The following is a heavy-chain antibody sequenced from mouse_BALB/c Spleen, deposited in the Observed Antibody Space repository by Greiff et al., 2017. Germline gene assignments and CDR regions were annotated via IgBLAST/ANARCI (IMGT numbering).Heavy chain of an antibody. V-gene: IGHV6-6*02. CDR1: GFTFSNYW. CDR2: IRLKSNNYAT. CDR3: TPIYYDYDGAKYYAMDY. Sequence: DVKLVESGGGLVQPGGSMKLSCVASGFTFSNYWMNWVRQSPEKGLEWVAEIRLKSNNYATHYAESVKGRFTISRDDSKSSVYLQMNNLRAEDTGIYYCTPIYYDYDGAKYYAMDYWGQGTSVTVSS. D-gene: IGHD2-4*01. J-gene: IGHJ4*01.